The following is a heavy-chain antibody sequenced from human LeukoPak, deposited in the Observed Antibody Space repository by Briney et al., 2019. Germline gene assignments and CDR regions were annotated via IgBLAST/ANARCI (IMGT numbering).Heavy chain of an antibody. CDR3: AKDDRTCSGGSCSINWFDP. J-gene: IGHJ5*02. D-gene: IGHD2-15*01. CDR1: GFTFSIYA. Sequence: GGSLRLSCAASGFTFSIYAMSWVRQAPGKGLEWVSGISGSGTTYFADSVKGRFTISRDNSKNTLYLQMNSLRAEDTAVYYCAKDDRTCSGGSCSINWFDPWGQGTLVTVSS. V-gene: IGHV3-23*01. CDR2: ISGSGTT.